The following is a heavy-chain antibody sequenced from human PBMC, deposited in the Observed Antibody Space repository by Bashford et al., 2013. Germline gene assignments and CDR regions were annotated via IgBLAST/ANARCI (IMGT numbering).Heavy chain of an antibody. Sequence: WVRQMPGKGLEWVAIIHPGDSNPGYSPSFQGQVTISADKSINTAYLQWSSLKASDTAMYYCARPRYYAADYWGQGPWSPSPQ. CDR2: IHPGDSNP. J-gene: IGHJ4*02. V-gene: IGHV5-51*01. CDR3: ARPRYYAADY. D-gene: IGHD3-3*01.